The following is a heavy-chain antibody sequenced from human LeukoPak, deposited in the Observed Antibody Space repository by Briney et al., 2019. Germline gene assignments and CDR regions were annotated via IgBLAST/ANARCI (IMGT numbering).Heavy chain of an antibody. Sequence: SETLSLTCTVSGGSISSYYWSWIRQPPGKGLEWIGEINHSGSTNYNPSLKSRVTISVDTSKNQFSLKLSSVTAADTAVYYCARQNDYGGSDYWGQGTLVTVSS. J-gene: IGHJ4*02. CDR3: ARQNDYGGSDY. CDR2: INHSGST. V-gene: IGHV4-34*01. D-gene: IGHD4-23*01. CDR1: GGSISSYY.